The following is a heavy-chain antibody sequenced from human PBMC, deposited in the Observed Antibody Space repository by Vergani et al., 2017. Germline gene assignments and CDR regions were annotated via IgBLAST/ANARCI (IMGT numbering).Heavy chain of an antibody. D-gene: IGHD3-10*01. CDR1: GGSFSGYY. CDR2: INHSGST. V-gene: IGHV4-34*01. Sequence: QVQLQQWGAGLLKPSETLSLTCAVYGGSFSGYYWSWIRQPPGKGLEWIGEINHSGSTNYNPSLKSRVTISVDTSKNQFSLKLSSVTAADTAVYYCARGLSGSGSYYLAYWGQGILVTVSS. J-gene: IGHJ4*02. CDR3: ARGLSGSGSYYLAY.